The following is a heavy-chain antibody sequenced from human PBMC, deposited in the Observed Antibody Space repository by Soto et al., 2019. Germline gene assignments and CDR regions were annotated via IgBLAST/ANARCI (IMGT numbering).Heavy chain of an antibody. D-gene: IGHD2-2*01. CDR3: ARAPYSTNYYYYGIDV. V-gene: IGHV4-30-2*01. CDR1: GGSISSDSYS. Sequence: PSETLSLTCAVSGGSISSDSYSWSWLRQPPGQGLEWVGYMSHRGIPYYNPSLKSRVTISVDRSKNQFSLKLTAVTAADTAVYCCARAPYSTNYYYYGIDVWGQGTTVTVSS. CDR2: MSHRGIP. J-gene: IGHJ6*02.